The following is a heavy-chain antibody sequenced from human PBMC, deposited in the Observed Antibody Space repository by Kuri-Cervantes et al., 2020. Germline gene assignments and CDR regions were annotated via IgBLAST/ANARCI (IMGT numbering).Heavy chain of an antibody. CDR2: INPNSGGA. Sequence: ASVKVSCKASGYTFTGYYMHWVRQAPGQGLEWMGWINPNSGGANYAQKFQGRVTVTRDTSISTAYMELSRLRSDDTAVYYCARGGGVLRYFDWLPESNYGMDVWGQGTTVTVSS. V-gene: IGHV1-2*02. J-gene: IGHJ6*02. D-gene: IGHD3-9*01. CDR3: ARGGGVLRYFDWLPESNYGMDV. CDR1: GYTFTGYY.